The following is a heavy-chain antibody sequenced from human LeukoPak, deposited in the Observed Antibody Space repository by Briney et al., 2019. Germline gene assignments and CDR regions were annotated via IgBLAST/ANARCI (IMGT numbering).Heavy chain of an antibody. V-gene: IGHV1-69*13. CDR3: ASSDLGYCTNGVCLPIDY. CDR2: IIPIFGTA. J-gene: IGHJ4*02. D-gene: IGHD2-8*01. CDR1: GGTFSSYA. Sequence: SVKVSCKASGGTFSSYAISWVRQAPEQGLEWMGGIIPIFGTANYAQKFQGRVTITADESTSTAYMELSSLRSEDTAVYYCASSDLGYCTNGVCLPIDYWGQGTLVTVSS.